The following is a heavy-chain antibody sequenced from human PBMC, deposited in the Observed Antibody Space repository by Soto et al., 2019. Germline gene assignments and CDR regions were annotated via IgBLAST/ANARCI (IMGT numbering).Heavy chain of an antibody. CDR3: AKSGVIVVVPAATDGMDV. Sequence: PGGSLRLSCAASGFTFSSYAMSWVRQAPGKGLEWVSAISGSGGSTYYADSVKGRFTISRDNSKNTLYLQMNSLRAEDTAVYYCAKSGVIVVVPAATDGMDVWGQGTTVTVSS. J-gene: IGHJ6*02. V-gene: IGHV3-23*01. CDR2: ISGSGGST. D-gene: IGHD2-2*01. CDR1: GFTFSSYA.